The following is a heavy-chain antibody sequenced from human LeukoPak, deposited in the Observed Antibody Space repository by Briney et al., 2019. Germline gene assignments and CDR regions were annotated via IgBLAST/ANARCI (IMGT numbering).Heavy chain of an antibody. Sequence: PGGSLRLSCAASGFTFTTYALSWVRQAPGKGLEWVSSITGSGSSTYYADSVKGRFTISRDNSENTLYLQMSSLRAEDTAVYYCARARSSYGYGDAFDIWGQGTMVTVSS. J-gene: IGHJ3*02. CDR1: GFTFTTYA. CDR2: ITGSGSST. CDR3: ARARSSYGYGDAFDI. D-gene: IGHD5-18*01. V-gene: IGHV3-23*01.